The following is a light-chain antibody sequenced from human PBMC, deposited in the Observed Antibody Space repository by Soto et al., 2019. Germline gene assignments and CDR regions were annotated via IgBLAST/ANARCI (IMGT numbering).Light chain of an antibody. Sequence: DIQMTQSPSSLSASVGDRVTITCGASQSISSYLNWYQQKPGKAPKLLIYAASSLQSGAPSRFSGSGSGTDFTLTISSLQPDDFATYYCQHYNSYSEAFGQGTKVDIK. V-gene: IGKV1-39*01. J-gene: IGKJ1*01. CDR2: AAS. CDR1: QSISSY. CDR3: QHYNSYSEA.